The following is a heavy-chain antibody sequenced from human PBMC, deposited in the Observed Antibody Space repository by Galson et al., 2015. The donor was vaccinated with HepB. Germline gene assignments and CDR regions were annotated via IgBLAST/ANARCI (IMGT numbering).Heavy chain of an antibody. Sequence: SVKVSCKASGYKFTDNGISWVRQALGQGLEWLGWISANSGNTNFAQRLQGRVTMTRDTSTSTAYMELRRLRSDDTAVYYCARDRSHSLDFWGQGTLVTVSS. J-gene: IGHJ4*02. CDR3: ARDRSHSLDF. CDR2: ISANSGNT. V-gene: IGHV1-18*04. CDR1: GYKFTDNG. D-gene: IGHD6-6*01.